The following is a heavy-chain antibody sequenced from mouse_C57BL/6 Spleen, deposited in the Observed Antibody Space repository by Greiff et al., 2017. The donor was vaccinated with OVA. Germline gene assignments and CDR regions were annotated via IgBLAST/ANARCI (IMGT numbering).Heavy chain of an antibody. CDR1: GFTFSDFY. CDR2: SRNKANDYTT. J-gene: IGHJ4*01. V-gene: IGHV7-1*01. CDR3: ARDAIAQGYYAMDY. D-gene: IGHD2-12*01. Sequence: EVQVVESGGGLVQSGRSLRLSCATSGFTFSDFYMEWVRQAPGKGLEWIAASRNKANDYTTEYSASVKGRFIVSRDTSQSILYLQMNALRAEDTAIYYCARDAIAQGYYAMDYWGQGTSVTVSS.